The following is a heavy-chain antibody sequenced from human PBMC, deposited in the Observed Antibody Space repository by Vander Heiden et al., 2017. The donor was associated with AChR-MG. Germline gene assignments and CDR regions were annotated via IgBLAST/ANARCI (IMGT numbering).Heavy chain of an antibody. D-gene: IGHD3-16*02. CDR1: AFTFTSYG. Sequence: QVQLVESGGGVVQPGGALRLSCPASAFTFTSYGMPWVRRAPGKGLEWVAFLRYDGSNKYYADSVKGRFTISRDNSKNTLYLQMNSLRAEDTAVYYCAKAPVSRFGGVIARFDYWGQGTLVTVSS. CDR3: AKAPVSRFGGVIARFDY. CDR2: LRYDGSNK. J-gene: IGHJ4*02. V-gene: IGHV3-30*02.